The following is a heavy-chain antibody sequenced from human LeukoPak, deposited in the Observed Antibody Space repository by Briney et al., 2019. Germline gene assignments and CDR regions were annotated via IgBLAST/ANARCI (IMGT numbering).Heavy chain of an antibody. CDR2: ISSSSSYI. J-gene: IGHJ4*02. Sequence: GGSLRLSCAASGFTFSSYSMNWVRQAPGKGLEWVSSISSSSSYIYYADSVKGRFTISRDNAKNSLYLQMNSLRAEDTAVYYCAREVGYSSGWYVSGYWGQGTLVTVSS. CDR1: GFTFSSYS. CDR3: AREVGYSSGWYVSGY. D-gene: IGHD6-19*01. V-gene: IGHV3-21*01.